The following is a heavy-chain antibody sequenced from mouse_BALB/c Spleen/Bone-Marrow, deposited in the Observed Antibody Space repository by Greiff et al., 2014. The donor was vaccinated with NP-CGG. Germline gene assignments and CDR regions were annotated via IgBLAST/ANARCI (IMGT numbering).Heavy chain of an antibody. CDR3: SRNYDCGDYYSMDY. J-gene: IGHJ4*01. V-gene: IGHV2-2*02. Sequence: VQLQQSGPGLVQPSQSLSITCTVSGFSISNYAVHWVRQSPGKGLEWLGVIWSGGNRDYNEAFIFRLSISKDNSKIQVFFKMNSLQPNYTAIYYCSRNYDCGDYYSMDYWGQGTSVTVSS. D-gene: IGHD2-4*01. CDR1: GFSISNYA. CDR2: IWSGGNR.